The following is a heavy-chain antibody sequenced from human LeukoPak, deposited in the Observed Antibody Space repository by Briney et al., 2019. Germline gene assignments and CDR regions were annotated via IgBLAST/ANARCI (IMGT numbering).Heavy chain of an antibody. CDR1: GGSFSGYY. Sequence: PSETLSLTCAVYGGSFSGYYWSWIRRPPGKGLEWIGEINHSGSTNYNPSLKSRVTISVDTSKNQFSLKLSSVTAADTAVYYCARVVIHSLAHNNIAVAGTDAFDIWGQGTMVTVSS. CDR3: ARVVIHSLAHNNIAVAGTDAFDI. J-gene: IGHJ3*02. CDR2: INHSGST. D-gene: IGHD6-19*01. V-gene: IGHV4-34*01.